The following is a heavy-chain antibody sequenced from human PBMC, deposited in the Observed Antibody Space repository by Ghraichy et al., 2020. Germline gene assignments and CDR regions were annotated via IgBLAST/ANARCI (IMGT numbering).Heavy chain of an antibody. CDR1: GGSISSYY. V-gene: IGHV4-4*07. J-gene: IGHJ2*01. CDR3: AREAEDSSGYAPYWYFDL. D-gene: IGHD5-12*01. CDR2: IYTSGST. Sequence: SETLSLTCTVSGGSISSYYWSWIRQPAGKGLEWIGRIYTSGSTNYNPSLKSRVTMSVDTSKNQFSLKLSSVTAADTAVYYCAREAEDSSGYAPYWYFDLWGRGTLVTVSS.